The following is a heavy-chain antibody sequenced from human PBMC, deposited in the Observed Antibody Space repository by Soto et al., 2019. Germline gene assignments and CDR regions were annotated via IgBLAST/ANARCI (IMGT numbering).Heavy chain of an antibody. CDR3: AKDLAGLRNFDY. CDR2: IIPIFGTA. CDR1: GGTFSSYA. V-gene: IGHV1-69*13. Sequence: SVKVSCKASGGTFSSYAISWVRQAPGQGLEWMGGIIPIFGTANYAQKFQGRVTITADESTSTAYMELSSLRSEDTAVYYCAKDLAGLRNFDYWGQGTLVTVSS. J-gene: IGHJ4*02. D-gene: IGHD6-13*01.